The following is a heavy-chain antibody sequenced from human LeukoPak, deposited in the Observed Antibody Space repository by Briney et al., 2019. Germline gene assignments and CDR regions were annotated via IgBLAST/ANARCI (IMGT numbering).Heavy chain of an antibody. D-gene: IGHD5-24*01. V-gene: IGHV4-59*01. J-gene: IGHJ5*02. CDR2: IYYSGST. Sequence: SETLSLTCTVSGGSISSYYWSWIRQPPGKGLEWIGYIYYSGSTNYNPSLKSRVTISVDTSKNQFSLKLSSVTAADTAVYYCAREGDGYSHNWFDPWGQGTLVTVSS. CDR1: GGSISSYY. CDR3: AREGDGYSHNWFDP.